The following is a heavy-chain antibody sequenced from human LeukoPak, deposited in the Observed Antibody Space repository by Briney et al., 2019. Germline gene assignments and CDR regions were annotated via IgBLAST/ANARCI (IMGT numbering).Heavy chain of an antibody. J-gene: IGHJ4*02. CDR3: VKGDNNILTGYYNSFDY. CDR1: GFTFSSYA. Sequence: GGSLRPSCAASGFTFSSYAMSWVRQAPGKGLEWVSTISGSGISTYYADSVKGRFTISRDNSRNMLYLQMNSLRAEDTALYYCVKGDNNILTGYYNSFDYWGQGTLVTVSS. V-gene: IGHV3-23*01. CDR2: ISGSGIST. D-gene: IGHD3-9*01.